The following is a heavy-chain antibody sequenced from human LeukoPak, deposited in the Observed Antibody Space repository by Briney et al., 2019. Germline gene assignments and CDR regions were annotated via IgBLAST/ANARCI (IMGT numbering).Heavy chain of an antibody. J-gene: IGHJ4*02. Sequence: GGSLRLSCAASGFTFSSYAMSWVRQAPGKGLEWVSGISGGGGSTYYADSVKGRFTISRDNSKNTLYMQMNSLRAEDTAVYYCAKDWASGNYFDYWGQGTLVTVSS. V-gene: IGHV3-23*01. CDR1: GFTFSSYA. CDR3: AKDWASGNYFDY. D-gene: IGHD1-14*01. CDR2: ISGGGGST.